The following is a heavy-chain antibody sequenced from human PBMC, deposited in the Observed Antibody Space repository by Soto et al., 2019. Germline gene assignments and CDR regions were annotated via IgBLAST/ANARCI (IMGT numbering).Heavy chain of an antibody. CDR1: GGSISSYY. CDR3: ARDTWYSYDILTGYPKGGWFDP. J-gene: IGHJ5*02. D-gene: IGHD3-9*01. Sequence: SETLSLTCTVSGGSISSYYGSWSRQPAGKGLEWIGRIYTSGSTNYNPSLKSRATMSVDTSKNQFSLKLSSVTAADTAVYYCARDTWYSYDILTGYPKGGWFDPWGQGTLVTVSS. CDR2: IYTSGST. V-gene: IGHV4-4*07.